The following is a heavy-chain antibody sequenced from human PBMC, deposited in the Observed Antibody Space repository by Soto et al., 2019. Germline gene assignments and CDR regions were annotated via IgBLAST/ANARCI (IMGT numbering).Heavy chain of an antibody. D-gene: IGHD2-2*01. CDR2: INHSGST. Sequence: QVQLQQWGAGLLKPSETLSLTCAVYGGSFSGYYWSWIRQPPGKGLEWIGEINHSGSTNYNPSLKSRVTIAVDTSKNQCSLKLSSVTAADTAVYYCARALGYCSSTSCYVRYYYYMDVWGKGTTVTVSS. J-gene: IGHJ6*03. CDR3: ARALGYCSSTSCYVRYYYYMDV. CDR1: GGSFSGYY. V-gene: IGHV4-34*01.